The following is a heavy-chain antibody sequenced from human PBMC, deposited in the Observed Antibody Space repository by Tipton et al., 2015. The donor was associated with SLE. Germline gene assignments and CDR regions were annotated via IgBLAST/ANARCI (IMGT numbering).Heavy chain of an antibody. D-gene: IGHD1-7*01. CDR1: GGSISSGSYY. Sequence: TLSLTCTVSGGSISSGSYYWSWIRQPPGKGLEWIGEINHSGSTNYNPSLKSRVTISVDTSKNQFSLKLSSVTAADTAVYYCARGPNWNYFLDYWGPGTLVTVSS. CDR2: INHSGST. J-gene: IGHJ4*02. CDR3: ARGPNWNYFLDY. V-gene: IGHV4-39*07.